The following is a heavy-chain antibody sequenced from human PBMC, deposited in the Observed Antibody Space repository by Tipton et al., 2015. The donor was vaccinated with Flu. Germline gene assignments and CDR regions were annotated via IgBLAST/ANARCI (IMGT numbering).Heavy chain of an antibody. J-gene: IGHJ6*02. CDR1: GFSFSRFG. Sequence: SLRLSCTAPGFSFSRFGMHWVRQAPGKGLEWVAALPHDGSSKYYADSVKGRFTISRDNSKNTLFLEMNSLRAEDSAMYYCAKGISPYCNSNRCQGARYFYGLDVWGQGTPVTASS. D-gene: IGHD2/OR15-2a*01. V-gene: IGHV3-30*18. CDR2: LPHDGSSK. CDR3: AKGISPYCNSNRCQGARYFYGLDV.